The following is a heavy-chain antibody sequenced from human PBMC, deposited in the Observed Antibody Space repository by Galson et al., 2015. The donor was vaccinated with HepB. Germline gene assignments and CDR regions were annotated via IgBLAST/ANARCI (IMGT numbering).Heavy chain of an antibody. Sequence: SLRLSCAASGFTFSSYGMHWVRQAPGKGLEWVAVISYDGSNKYYADSVKGRFTISRDNSKNTLYLQMNCLRAEDTAVYYCAKDARYGVVVPAAIGWYFQHWGQGTLVTVSS. CDR3: AKDARYGVVVPAAIGWYFQH. J-gene: IGHJ1*01. CDR1: GFTFSSYG. V-gene: IGHV3-30*18. CDR2: ISYDGSNK. D-gene: IGHD2-2*02.